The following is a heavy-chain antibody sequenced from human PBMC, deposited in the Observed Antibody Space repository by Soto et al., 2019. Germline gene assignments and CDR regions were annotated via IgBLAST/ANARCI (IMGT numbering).Heavy chain of an antibody. CDR3: AKGNTSGWYFFDY. Sequence: GESLKISCEASGFTFSNCAMSWVRQAPGKGLEWVSGISGTGRSTFYADSVKDRFTISRDNSKNTVYLEMTSLRAEDTAVYYCAKGNTSGWYFFDYWGQGTLVTVSS. D-gene: IGHD6-19*01. V-gene: IGHV3-23*01. CDR2: ISGTGRST. CDR1: GFTFSNCA. J-gene: IGHJ4*02.